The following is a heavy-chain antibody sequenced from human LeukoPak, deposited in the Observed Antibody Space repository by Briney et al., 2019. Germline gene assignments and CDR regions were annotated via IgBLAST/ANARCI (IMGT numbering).Heavy chain of an antibody. D-gene: IGHD5-18*01. CDR1: GFTFGSYA. J-gene: IGHJ5*01. CDR2: ISNVGDNT. Sequence: PGGSLRLSCAASGFTFGSYAMSWVRQAPGKGLEWVSSISNVGDNTQHADSVKGRFTISRDNSKNTLYLQMNSLSAADTAVYYCAKQLYSYGYRWFDTWSQGTLVTVSS. V-gene: IGHV3-23*01. CDR3: AKQLYSYGYRWFDT.